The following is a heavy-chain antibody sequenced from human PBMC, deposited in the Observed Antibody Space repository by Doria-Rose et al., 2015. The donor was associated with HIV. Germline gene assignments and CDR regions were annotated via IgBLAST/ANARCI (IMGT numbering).Heavy chain of an antibody. D-gene: IGHD6-13*01. CDR2: LNVGNGDT. CDR1: GYTFSAYA. V-gene: IGHV1-3*01. CDR3: ARIHSLSSSSLGH. J-gene: IGHJ4*02. Sequence: SCKTSGYTFSAYAIHWVRQAPGQRLEWMGWLNVGNGDTRYSRKFQDRVTVTSDTSANTGYMALSSLRSEDTAVYYCARIHSLSSSSLGHWGQGTLVTVSS.